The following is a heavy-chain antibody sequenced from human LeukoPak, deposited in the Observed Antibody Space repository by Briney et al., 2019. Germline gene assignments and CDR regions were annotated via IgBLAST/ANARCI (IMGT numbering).Heavy chain of an antibody. J-gene: IGHJ3*02. V-gene: IGHV3-7*04. CDR3: ARHSSGDAFDI. Sequence: GGSLRLSCAASGFTFSSYWMSWVRQAPGKGLEWVANIKQDGSEKYYVDSVKGRFTIFRDNAKNSLYLQMNSLRAEDTAVYYCARHSSGDAFDIWGQGTMVTVSS. D-gene: IGHD6-19*01. CDR1: GFTFSSYW. CDR2: IKQDGSEK.